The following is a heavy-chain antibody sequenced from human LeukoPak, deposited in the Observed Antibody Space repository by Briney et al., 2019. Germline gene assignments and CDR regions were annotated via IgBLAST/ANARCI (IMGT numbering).Heavy chain of an antibody. V-gene: IGHV4-59*01. CDR1: GGSISSYY. CDR2: IYYSGST. J-gene: IGHJ6*03. D-gene: IGHD3-3*01. Sequence: SETLSLTCTVSGGSISSYYWSWIRQPPGKGLEWIGYIYYSGSTNYNPSLKSRVTIPVDTSKNQFSLKLCSVTAADTAVYYCARVGRQTYDFWSGYYKWDYYYYMDVWGKGTTVTVSS. CDR3: ARVGRQTYDFWSGYYKWDYYYYMDV.